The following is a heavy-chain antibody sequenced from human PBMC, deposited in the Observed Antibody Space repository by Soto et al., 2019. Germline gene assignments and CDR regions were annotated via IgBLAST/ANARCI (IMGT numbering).Heavy chain of an antibody. V-gene: IGHV3-11*01. D-gene: IGHD4-17*01. Sequence: GGSLRLSCVVCGFPFSDYDMSWIRQAPWKGLERISYISNTGITKYYADSVKGRFTISRDNDKKSLYLQLDRLRGEDTGVYYCARDYYGDYILDYWGQGTLV. CDR1: GFPFSDYD. CDR3: ARDYYGDYILDY. J-gene: IGHJ4*02. CDR2: ISNTGITK.